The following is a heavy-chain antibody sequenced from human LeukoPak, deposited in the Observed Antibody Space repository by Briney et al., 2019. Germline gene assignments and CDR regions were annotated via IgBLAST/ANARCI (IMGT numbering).Heavy chain of an antibody. CDR1: GFTFSSYA. J-gene: IGHJ4*02. D-gene: IGHD6-19*01. Sequence: GGSLRLSCAASGFTFSSYAMSWVRQAPGKGLEWVSAISGSGGSTYYADSVKGRFTISRDSSKNTLYLQMNSLRAEDTAVYYCAKSPRSGWYGDFDYWGQGTLVTVS. V-gene: IGHV3-23*01. CDR3: AKSPRSGWYGDFDY. CDR2: ISGSGGST.